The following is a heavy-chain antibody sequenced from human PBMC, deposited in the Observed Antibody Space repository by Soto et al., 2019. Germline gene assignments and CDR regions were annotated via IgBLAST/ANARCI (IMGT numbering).Heavy chain of an antibody. CDR1: GGSMNTYY. CDR3: ARVAAGVSGADY. J-gene: IGHJ4*02. V-gene: IGHV3-48*02. Sequence: ETLSLTCSVSGGSMNTYYWSWVRQAPGKGLESISYISSSSGTTLYGDSVQGRFTISRDNAKNSLYLQVDSLRDEDTAVYYCARVAAGVSGADYWGKGTLVTVSS. D-gene: IGHD2-8*02. CDR2: ISSSSGTT.